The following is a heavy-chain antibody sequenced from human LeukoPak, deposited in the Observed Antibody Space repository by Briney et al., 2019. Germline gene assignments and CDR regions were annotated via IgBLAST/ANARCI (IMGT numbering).Heavy chain of an antibody. V-gene: IGHV4-34*01. D-gene: IGHD3-9*01. J-gene: IGHJ6*02. CDR2: INHSGST. CDR1: GGSFSGYY. Sequence: SETLSLTCAVYGGSFSGYYWSWIRQPPGKGLEWIGGINHSGSTNYNPSLKSRVTISVDTSKNQFSLMLSSVTAADTAVYYCARGRPLYYDILTGYPNPLYYYYGMDVWGQGTTVTVSS. CDR3: ARGRPLYYDILTGYPNPLYYYYGMDV.